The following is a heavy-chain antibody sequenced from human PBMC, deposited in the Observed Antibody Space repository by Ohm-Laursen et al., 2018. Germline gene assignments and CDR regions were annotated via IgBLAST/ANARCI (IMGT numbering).Heavy chain of an antibody. CDR2: ISWNSASM. CDR1: GFTFDDYA. V-gene: IGHV3-9*01. Sequence: SLRLSCAASGFTFDDYAMHWVRQAPGKGLEWVSGISWNSASMDYADSVEGRFTISRDNAKNSLYLQMNSLRAEDTAVYYCAKGARPDYWGQGSLVTVSS. CDR3: AKGARPDY. J-gene: IGHJ4*02.